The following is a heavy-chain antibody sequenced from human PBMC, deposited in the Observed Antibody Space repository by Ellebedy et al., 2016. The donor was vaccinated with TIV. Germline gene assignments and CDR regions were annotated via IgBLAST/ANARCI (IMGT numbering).Heavy chain of an antibody. D-gene: IGHD1-20*01. CDR1: GGSISSVDYH. Sequence: MPSETLSLTCTVSGGSISSVDYHWSCIRQNPGKGLEWIGYIHYSGRTYYNPSLKRRVTISVDTSKNQFSLKLSSVTAADTAIYYCARHQHPRYNSNWFDPWGQGTLVTVSS. CDR3: ARHQHPRYNSNWFDP. CDR2: IHYSGRT. V-gene: IGHV4-31*03. J-gene: IGHJ5*02.